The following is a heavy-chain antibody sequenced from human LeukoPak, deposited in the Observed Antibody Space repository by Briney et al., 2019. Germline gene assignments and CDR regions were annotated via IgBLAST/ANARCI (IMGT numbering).Heavy chain of an antibody. D-gene: IGHD3-22*01. CDR3: ARGANYYDSSGPPPGAFDF. CDR2: VYYSGST. CDR1: GGSISSGGYY. V-gene: IGHV4-31*03. Sequence: SETLSLTCTVSGGSISSGGYYWSWIRQHPGKGLEWIGYVYYSGSTYYNPSLKSRVTISVDTSKNQFSLKLSSMTAADTAVYYCARGANYYDSSGPPPGAFDFWGQGTMVTVSS. J-gene: IGHJ3*01.